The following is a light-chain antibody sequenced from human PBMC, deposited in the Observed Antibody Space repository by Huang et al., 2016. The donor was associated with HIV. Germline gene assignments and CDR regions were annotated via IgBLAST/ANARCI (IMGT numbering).Light chain of an antibody. CDR1: QAIRND. CDR3: LQDYNYPRT. V-gene: IGKV1-6*01. J-gene: IGKJ1*01. CDR2: AAS. Sequence: AIQMTQSPSSLSASVGDRVTITCRASQAIRNDLGWYQQRPGKAPKVLIYAASELDSGVPLRFSGSGAGTDFTLTISSLQPEDSASYYCLQDYNYPRTFAQGTKVKI.